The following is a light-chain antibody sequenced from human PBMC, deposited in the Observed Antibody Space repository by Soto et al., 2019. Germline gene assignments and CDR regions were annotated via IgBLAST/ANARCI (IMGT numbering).Light chain of an antibody. CDR3: CSYAGTFYV. CDR1: SSDFGGYNY. J-gene: IGLJ1*01. Sequence: VLTQPRSVSGSPGQSVTISCTGTSSDFGGYNYVSWYQHHPGKAPKLMIYDVSERPSGVPDRFSGSKSGNTASLTISGLQAEDEADYYCCSYAGTFYVFGTGTKVTVL. CDR2: DVS. V-gene: IGLV2-11*01.